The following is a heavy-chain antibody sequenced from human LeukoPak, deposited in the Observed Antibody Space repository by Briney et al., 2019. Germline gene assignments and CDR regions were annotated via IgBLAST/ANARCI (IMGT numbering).Heavy chain of an antibody. Sequence: PGGSLRLSCAASGFTFSSYWMSWVRQAPGKGLEWVANIKQDGSEKTYVDSVKGRFTISRDNAKNSLYLQMNSLRAEDTAVYYCARDRSYCTRTSCYLHAFDIWGQGTMVTVSS. CDR1: GFTFSSYW. CDR3: ARDRSYCTRTSCYLHAFDI. J-gene: IGHJ3*02. D-gene: IGHD2-2*01. CDR2: IKQDGSEK. V-gene: IGHV3-7*01.